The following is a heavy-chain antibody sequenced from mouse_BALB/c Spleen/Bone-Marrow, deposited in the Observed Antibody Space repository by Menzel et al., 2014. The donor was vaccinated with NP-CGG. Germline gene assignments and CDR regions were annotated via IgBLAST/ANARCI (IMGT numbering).Heavy chain of an antibody. V-gene: IGHV1S137*01. CDR1: GYTFTDYA. J-gene: IGHJ2*01. Sequence: QVQLQQSGAELVRPGVSVKISCKGSGYTFTDYAMHWVKQSHAKSLEWIGIISSSYGDATYNQKFKGKATMTVDKSSNTAYMELARLTSEDSAIYYCARWYYFDYWGQGTTLTVS. CDR2: ISSSYGDA. CDR3: ARWYYFDY.